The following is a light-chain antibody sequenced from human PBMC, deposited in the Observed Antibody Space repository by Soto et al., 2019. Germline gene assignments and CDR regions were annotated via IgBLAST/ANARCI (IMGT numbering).Light chain of an antibody. V-gene: IGLV4-69*01. CDR3: QTWGTGIRV. CDR2: PNSDGSH. Sequence: QPVLTQSPSASASLGASVKLTCTLSSGHSSYAIAWHQQQPEKGPRYLMKPNSDGSHSKGDGIPDRFSGSSSGAERYLTISSLQSEDEADYYCQTWGTGIRVFGTGTKLTVL. J-gene: IGLJ1*01. CDR1: SGHSSYA.